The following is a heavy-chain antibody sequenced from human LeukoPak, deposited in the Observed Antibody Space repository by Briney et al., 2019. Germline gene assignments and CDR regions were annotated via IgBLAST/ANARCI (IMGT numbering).Heavy chain of an antibody. CDR3: AKGVRSGTYYNCFDP. D-gene: IGHD1-26*01. CDR1: EFTLDDYA. CDR2: ISGDGDNT. J-gene: IGHJ5*02. V-gene: IGHV3-43*02. Sequence: PGGSLRLSCVASEFTLDDYALHWVRQAPGKGLEWISLISGDGDNTYYADSVKGRFTISRDNSKNSLYLQMSSLRAEDTALYYCAKGVRSGTYYNCFDPWGQGTLVTVSS.